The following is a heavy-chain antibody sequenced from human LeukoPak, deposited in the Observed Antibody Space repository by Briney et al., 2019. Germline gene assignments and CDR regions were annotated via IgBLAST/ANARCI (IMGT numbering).Heavy chain of an antibody. V-gene: IGHV3-53*01. CDR2: IYSGGST. CDR1: GFTVSSNY. CDR3: ARDYSPYYYYGMDV. Sequence: GGSLRLSCAASGFTVSSNYMSWVRQAPGKGLEWVSVIYSGGSTYYADSVKGRFTISRGNSKNTLYLQMNSLRAEDTAVYYCARDYSPYYYYGMDVWGQGTTVTVSS. D-gene: IGHD4-11*01. J-gene: IGHJ6*02.